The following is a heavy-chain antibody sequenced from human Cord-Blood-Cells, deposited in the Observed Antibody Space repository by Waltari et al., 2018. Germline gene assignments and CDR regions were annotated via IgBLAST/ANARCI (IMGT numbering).Heavy chain of an antibody. V-gene: IGHV2-5*01. Sequence: QITLKESGPTLVKPTQTLTLTCTFPWFSLSTSGVGVGWIRPPPGKALEWLALVYWNDDKRSRPSLKSRLTFTMAASKNRVVLTLAGMDPVDTAKYYCAQYVGWQQLVPGVFDYWGQGALVTVSS. J-gene: IGHJ4*02. D-gene: IGHD6-13*01. CDR2: VYWNDDK. CDR3: AQYVGWQQLVPGVFDY. CDR1: WFSLSTSGVG.